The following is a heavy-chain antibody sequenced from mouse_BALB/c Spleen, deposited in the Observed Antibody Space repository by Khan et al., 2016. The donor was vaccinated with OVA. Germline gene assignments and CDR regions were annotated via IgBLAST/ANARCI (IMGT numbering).Heavy chain of an antibody. CDR1: GYAFSSYW. V-gene: IGHV1-80*01. CDR2: IYPGDGDT. CDR3: ARAYCYWYFDV. Sequence: QVRLQQSGAELVRPGSSVKISCKASGYAFSSYWMNWMKQRPGQGLEWIGQIYPGDGDTNDNGKFEGKATLTADKSSSTAYLQLSSLTSEDSAVYFCARAYCYWYFDVWGAGTTVTVSS. D-gene: IGHD2-10*01. J-gene: IGHJ1*01.